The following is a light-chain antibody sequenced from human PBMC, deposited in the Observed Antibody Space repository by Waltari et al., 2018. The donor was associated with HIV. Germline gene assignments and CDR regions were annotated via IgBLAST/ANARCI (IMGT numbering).Light chain of an antibody. J-gene: IGLJ2*01. Sequence: QSVLTQPPSASGTPGQRVTISCSGSSSNIGSKYVYWYQQLPGTAPKLLIYRNNQRPSGAPDRFSGSKSGTSASLAISGVRSEDEADYYCAAWDDSLLFGGGTKLTVL. CDR2: RNN. V-gene: IGLV1-47*01. CDR1: SSNIGSKY. CDR3: AAWDDSLL.